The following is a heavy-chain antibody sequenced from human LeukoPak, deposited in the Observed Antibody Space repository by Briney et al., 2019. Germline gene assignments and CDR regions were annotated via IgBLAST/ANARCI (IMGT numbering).Heavy chain of an antibody. V-gene: IGHV1-8*03. CDR1: GYTFTSYD. J-gene: IGHJ4*02. CDR3: ATGIAAPPDYFDY. Sequence: ASVKVSCKASGYTFTSYDINWVRQATGQGLEWMGWMNPNSGNTGYAQKFQGRVTITRNTSISTAYMGLSSLRSEDTAVYYCATGIAAPPDYFDYWGQGTLVTVSS. CDR2: MNPNSGNT. D-gene: IGHD6-6*01.